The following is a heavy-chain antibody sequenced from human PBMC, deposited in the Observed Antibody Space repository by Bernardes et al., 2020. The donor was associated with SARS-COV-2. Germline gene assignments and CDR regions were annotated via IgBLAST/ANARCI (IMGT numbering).Heavy chain of an antibody. D-gene: IGHD3-10*01. V-gene: IGHV1-46*01. CDR3: ARDGRDRYGSGSYYMIPWFDP. CDR2: INPSGCST. J-gene: IGHJ5*02. Sequence: ASVKVSCKASGYTFTSYYMHWVRQAPGQGLEWMGIINPSGCSTSYAQKFQGRVTMTRDTSTSTVYMELSSLRSEDTAVYYCARDGRDRYGSGSYYMIPWFDPWGQGTLVTVSS. CDR1: GYTFTSYY.